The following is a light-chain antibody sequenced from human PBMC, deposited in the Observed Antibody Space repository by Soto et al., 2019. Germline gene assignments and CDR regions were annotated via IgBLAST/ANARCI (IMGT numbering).Light chain of an antibody. Sequence: DIVMTQSPDSLAVSLGERATINCKSSQSIFYSSNSKNYLAWYQQKPGQPPKLLIYWASTRESGVPDRFSGSGSGTDFPLTISSLQAEDVAVFYCQQYYSNPVAFGQGTKVEIK. CDR3: QQYYSNPVA. J-gene: IGKJ1*01. CDR2: WAS. V-gene: IGKV4-1*01. CDR1: QSIFYSSNSKNY.